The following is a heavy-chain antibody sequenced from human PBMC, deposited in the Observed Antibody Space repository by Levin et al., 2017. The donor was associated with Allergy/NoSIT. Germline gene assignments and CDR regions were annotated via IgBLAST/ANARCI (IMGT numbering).Heavy chain of an antibody. V-gene: IGHV3-11*01. CDR3: ASYDYIWGSYRPPPFFDY. D-gene: IGHD3-16*02. CDR1: GFTFSDYY. Sequence: GESLKISCAASGFTFSDYYMSWIRQAPGKGLEWVSYISSSGSTIYYADSVKGRFTISRDNAKNSLYLQMNSLRAEDTAVYYCASYDYIWGSYRPPPFFDYWGQGTLVTVSS. CDR2: ISSSGSTI. J-gene: IGHJ4*02.